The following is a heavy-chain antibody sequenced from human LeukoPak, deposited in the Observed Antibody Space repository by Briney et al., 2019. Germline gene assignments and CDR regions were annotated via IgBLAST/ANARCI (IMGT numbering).Heavy chain of an antibody. J-gene: IGHJ4*02. CDR1: GGSISDYY. V-gene: IGHV4-4*07. Sequence: SETLSLTCTVSGGSISDYYWSWIRQPAGRGLEWIGRIYTTGSTDYNPSLKSRVTMSVDTSKNQFSLKLSSVTAADTAVYYCARGPPPDFDCWGQGTLVTVSS. CDR2: IYTTGST. CDR3: ARGPPPDFDC.